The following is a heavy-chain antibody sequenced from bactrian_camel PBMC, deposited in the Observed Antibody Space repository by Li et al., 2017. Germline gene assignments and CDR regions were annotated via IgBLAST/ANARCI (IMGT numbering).Heavy chain of an antibody. Sequence: QLVESGGGLVQPGGSLRLSCAASGFTFSSNCMAWVRQAPGKQRELVATIYTAGANTYYSDSVKGRFTISLDTAKSTLCLQMDSLKTEDTAVYYCAADLGPPLRVFDQRDYWGQGTQVTVS. D-gene: IGHD5*01. CDR3: AADLGPPLRVFDQRDY. J-gene: IGHJ4*01. CDR1: GFTFSSNC. V-gene: IGHV3S1*01. CDR2: IYTAGANT.